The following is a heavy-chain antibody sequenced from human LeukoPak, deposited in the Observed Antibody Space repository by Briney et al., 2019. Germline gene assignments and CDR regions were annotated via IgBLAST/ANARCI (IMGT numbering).Heavy chain of an antibody. Sequence: ASVKVSCKASGYPFTDYYMHWVRQAPGQGLEWMGWINLNSGSTNYAQKFQGRVTMTRDTSISTAYMELSSLRSDDTAVYSCTRGRPSPGDYWGQGTLVTVSS. D-gene: IGHD6-6*01. V-gene: IGHV1-2*02. CDR1: GYPFTDYY. CDR3: TRGRPSPGDY. CDR2: INLNSGST. J-gene: IGHJ4*02.